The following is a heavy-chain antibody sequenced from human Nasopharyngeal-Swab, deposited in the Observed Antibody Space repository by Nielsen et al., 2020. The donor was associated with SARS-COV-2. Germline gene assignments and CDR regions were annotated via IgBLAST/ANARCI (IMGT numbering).Heavy chain of an antibody. CDR2: VYYSWSTS. J-gene: IGHJ4*02. CDR3: AREERGTATTLFDY. CDR1: GDSISSSSYY. V-gene: IGHV4-39*02. Sequence: SETLSLTCTVSGDSISSSSYYWGWIRQPPGMGLEWIGSVYYSWSTSYYNPSLKGRVAISVDTSKNQFSLKLTSVTAADTAVYYCAREERGTATTLFDYWGQGTLVTVSS. D-gene: IGHD4-17*01.